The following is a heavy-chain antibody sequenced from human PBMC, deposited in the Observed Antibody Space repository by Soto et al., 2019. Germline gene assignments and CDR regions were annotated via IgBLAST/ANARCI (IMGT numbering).Heavy chain of an antibody. Sequence: PGESLKISCKVSEYSFANHWIGWVRQMPGKGLEWMGLFYPPNSETRFSPSFQGQVTISVDKSISTAYLQWSSLNPSDTAMYFCARRSASYNYFDSWGQGILVTVSS. J-gene: IGHJ5*01. V-gene: IGHV5-51*01. D-gene: IGHD3-10*01. CDR2: FYPPNSET. CDR1: EYSFANHW. CDR3: ARRSASYNYFDS.